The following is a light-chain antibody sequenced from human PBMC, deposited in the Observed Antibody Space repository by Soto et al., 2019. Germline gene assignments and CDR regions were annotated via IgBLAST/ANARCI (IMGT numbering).Light chain of an antibody. CDR3: SSYTSSNTWL. J-gene: IGLJ2*01. Sequence: QSALTQPASVSGSPGQSITISCTGTSSDVAGYNYVSWYQHHPGKAPKLMIYEVSNRPSGVSNRFFGSKSGNTASLTISGLQTEDEADYYCSSYTSSNTWLFGGGTQLTVL. CDR2: EVS. CDR1: SSDVAGYNY. V-gene: IGLV2-14*01.